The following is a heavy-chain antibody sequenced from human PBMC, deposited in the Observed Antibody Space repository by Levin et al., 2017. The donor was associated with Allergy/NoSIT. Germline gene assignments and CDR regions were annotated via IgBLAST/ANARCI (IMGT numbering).Heavy chain of an antibody. Sequence: SETLSLTCTVSGGSISSGGYYWSWIRQHPGKGLEWIGYIYYSGSTYYNPSLKSRVTISVDTSKNQFSLKLSSVTAADTAGYYCARAGPDPLYCGGDCFLFDYWGQGTLVTVSS. D-gene: IGHD2-21*02. V-gene: IGHV4-31*03. CDR3: ARAGPDPLYCGGDCFLFDY. CDR2: IYYSGST. CDR1: GGSISSGGYY. J-gene: IGHJ4*02.